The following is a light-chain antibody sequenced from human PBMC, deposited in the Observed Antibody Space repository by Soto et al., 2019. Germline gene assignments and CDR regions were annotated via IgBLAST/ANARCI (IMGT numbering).Light chain of an antibody. J-gene: IGKJ1*01. CDR3: QQYNSYSRM. Sequence: DIQMTQSPSTLSASVGDRVTITCRASQSINNWLAWYQQKPGKAPKLLIYKASSLESGVPSRFSGSGSGTEFTLTISSLQPDDSATYDCQQYNSYSRMFGQGTKVEIK. V-gene: IGKV1-5*03. CDR1: QSINNW. CDR2: KAS.